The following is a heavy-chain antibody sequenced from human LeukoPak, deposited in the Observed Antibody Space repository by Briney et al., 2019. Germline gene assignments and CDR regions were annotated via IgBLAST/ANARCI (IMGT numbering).Heavy chain of an antibody. D-gene: IGHD3-22*01. CDR3: ARAHPDSTSYYSTGFDY. CDR1: GYTFTRYD. Sequence: ASVKVSCKASGYTFTRYDINWVRQATGQGLEWMGWMNPNSGNTGYAQKFQGRVTITMDTPTNTAYMELSSLRFEDTAVYYCARAHPDSTSYYSTGFDYWGQGTLVTVSS. CDR2: MNPNSGNT. V-gene: IGHV1-8*01. J-gene: IGHJ4*02.